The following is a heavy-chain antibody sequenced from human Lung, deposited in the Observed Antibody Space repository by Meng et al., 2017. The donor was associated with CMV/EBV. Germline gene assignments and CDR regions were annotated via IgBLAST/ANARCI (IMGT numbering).Heavy chain of an antibody. CDR3: ARRGIVASYYFDY. V-gene: IGHV5-51*01. J-gene: IGHJ4*02. D-gene: IGHD1-26*01. CDR1: GYSFTSYW. CDR2: IYPGDSDT. Sequence: KVSCKGSGYSFTSYWIGWVRQMPGKGLEWMGIIYPGDSDTRYSPSFQGQVTISADKSISTAYLQWSSLKASDTAMYYCARRGIVASYYFDYWGQGTLVXVSS.